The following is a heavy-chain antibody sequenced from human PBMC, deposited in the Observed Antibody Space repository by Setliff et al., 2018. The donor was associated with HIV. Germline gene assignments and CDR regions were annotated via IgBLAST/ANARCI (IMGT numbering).Heavy chain of an antibody. D-gene: IGHD6-19*01. Sequence: PSETLSLTCAVYGGSFSGYYWSWIRQPPGKGLEWIGHIYISGSTNYNPSFNSRVTMSVDTSKNQFSLRLTSVTAADTAMYHCARDRSSGWSKDWFDTWGQGILVTVSS. CDR3: ARDRSSGWSKDWFDT. J-gene: IGHJ5*02. CDR1: GGSFSGYY. CDR2: IYISGST. V-gene: IGHV4-4*07.